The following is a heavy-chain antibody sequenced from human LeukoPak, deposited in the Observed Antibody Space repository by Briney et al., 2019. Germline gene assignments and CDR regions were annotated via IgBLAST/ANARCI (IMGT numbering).Heavy chain of an antibody. CDR1: GFRFSDYG. CDR2: ISSDGTKK. CDR3: AKRRDYCSGGSCYSLDY. Sequence: PGGSLRLSCAASGFRFSDYGMHWVRQAPGRGLEWVAVISSDGTKKAYADSVKGRFTISRDNSENTLYLQMSSLSAEDTAVYYCAKRRDYCSGGSCYSLDYWGQGTLVTVSS. V-gene: IGHV3-30*18. D-gene: IGHD2-15*01. J-gene: IGHJ4*02.